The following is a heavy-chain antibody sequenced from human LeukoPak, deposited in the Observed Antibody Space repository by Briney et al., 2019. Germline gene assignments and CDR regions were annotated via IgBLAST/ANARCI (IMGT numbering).Heavy chain of an antibody. CDR3: ARDSLESYSSSSYFDY. J-gene: IGHJ4*02. V-gene: IGHV3-21*01. CDR2: LSSSSSYI. CDR1: GFTFSSYN. D-gene: IGHD6-13*01. Sequence: NPGGSLRLSCAASGFTFSSYNMNWVRQAPGKGLEWVSSLSSSSSYIYYADSVKGRFTISRDNAKNSLYLQMNSLRAEDTAVYYCARDSLESYSSSSYFDYWGQGTLVTVSS.